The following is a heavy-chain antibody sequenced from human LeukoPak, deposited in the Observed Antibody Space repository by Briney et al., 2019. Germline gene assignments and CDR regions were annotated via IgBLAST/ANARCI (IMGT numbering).Heavy chain of an antibody. CDR1: GGSISSSNW. Sequence: SGTLSLTCAVSGGSISSSNWWSWVRQPPGKGLEWIGEIYHSGSTNYNPSLKSRVTISVDKSKNQFSLKLSSVTAADTAVYYCARVVQDVYYYYVDVWGKGTTVTVSS. CDR3: ARVVQDVYYYYVDV. CDR2: IYHSGST. V-gene: IGHV4-4*02. J-gene: IGHJ6*03. D-gene: IGHD6-6*01.